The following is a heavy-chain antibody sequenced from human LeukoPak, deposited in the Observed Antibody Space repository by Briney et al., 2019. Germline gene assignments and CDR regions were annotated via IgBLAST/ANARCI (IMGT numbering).Heavy chain of an antibody. J-gene: IGHJ4*02. CDR2: IYSGGKT. CDR3: ARADYYDSSGYNDY. Sequence: GGSLRLSCAASGFTISSNYMSWVRQAPGKGVEWVSVIYSGGKTFYSASVKGRFTVSRDKSKNTLYLQMTSLRAEDTAVYYCARADYYDSSGYNDYWGQGTLVTVSS. V-gene: IGHV3-53*01. D-gene: IGHD3-22*01. CDR1: GFTISSNY.